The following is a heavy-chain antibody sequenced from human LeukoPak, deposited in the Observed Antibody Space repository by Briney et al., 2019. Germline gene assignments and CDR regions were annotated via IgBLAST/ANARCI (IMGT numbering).Heavy chain of an antibody. CDR2: ISGSGGST. CDR3: AKDPFFVVVTATPDY. V-gene: IGHV3-23*01. Sequence: GGSLRLSCAGSGFTFSSYWMSWVRQVPGKGLEWVSAISGSGGSTYYADSVKGRFTISRDNSKNTLYLQMNSLRAEDTAVYYCAKDPFFVVVTATPDYWGQGTLVTVSS. J-gene: IGHJ4*02. CDR1: GFTFSSYW. D-gene: IGHD2-21*02.